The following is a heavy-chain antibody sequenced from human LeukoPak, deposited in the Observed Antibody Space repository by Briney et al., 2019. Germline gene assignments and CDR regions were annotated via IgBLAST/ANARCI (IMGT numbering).Heavy chain of an antibody. CDR1: GFTFSDYI. Sequence: GGSLRLSRAASGFTFSDYILDWVRQAPGKGLEWVGRIRRGANSYTTEYAASVKGRFTISRDDSRNSLYLHMNSLKTEDTAVYHCSRDGGEGGNSAFDIWGQGTMVTVSS. CDR3: SRDGGEGGNSAFDI. V-gene: IGHV3-72*01. D-gene: IGHD3-16*01. CDR2: IRRGANSYTT. J-gene: IGHJ3*02.